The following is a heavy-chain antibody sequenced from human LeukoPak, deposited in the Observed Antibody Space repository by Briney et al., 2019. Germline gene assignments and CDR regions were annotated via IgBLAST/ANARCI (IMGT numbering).Heavy chain of an antibody. D-gene: IGHD3-22*01. J-gene: IGHJ4*02. CDR3: AGRYDSSGYPLH. V-gene: IGHV3-53*01. Sequence: GGSLRLSCAASGFSVSNNYVSWVRQAPGKGLEWVSVLYSGGTTYYADSVKGRFTISRDNSKNTLYLQMNSLRAEDTAVYCCAGRYDSSGYPLHWGQGTLVTVSS. CDR1: GFSVSNNY. CDR2: LYSGGTT.